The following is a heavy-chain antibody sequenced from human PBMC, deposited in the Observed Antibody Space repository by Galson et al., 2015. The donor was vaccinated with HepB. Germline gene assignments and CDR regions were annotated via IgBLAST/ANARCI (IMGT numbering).Heavy chain of an antibody. CDR3: VFGDPDNYYYYYMDV. V-gene: IGHV1-69*13. J-gene: IGHJ6*03. D-gene: IGHD2-21*02. CDR1: GGTFSSYA. CDR2: IIPIFGTA. Sequence: SVKVSCKASGGTFSSYAISWVRQAPGQGLEWMGGIIPIFGTASYAQKFQGRVTITADESTSTAYMELSSLRSEDTAVYYCVFGDPDNYYYYYMDVWGKGTTVTVSS.